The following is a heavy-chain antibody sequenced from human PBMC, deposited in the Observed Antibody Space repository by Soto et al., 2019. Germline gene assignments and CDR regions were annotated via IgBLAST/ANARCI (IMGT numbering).Heavy chain of an antibody. D-gene: IGHD1-26*01. Sequence: PSETLSLTCTVSGGSISSSSYYWGWIRQPPGKGLEWIGSIYYSGSTYYNPSLKSRVTISVDTSKNQFSLKLSSVTAADTAVYYCARHVGGSYDWFDPWGQGTLVTVSS. CDR1: GGSISSSSYY. CDR3: ARHVGGSYDWFDP. J-gene: IGHJ5*02. CDR2: IYYSGST. V-gene: IGHV4-39*01.